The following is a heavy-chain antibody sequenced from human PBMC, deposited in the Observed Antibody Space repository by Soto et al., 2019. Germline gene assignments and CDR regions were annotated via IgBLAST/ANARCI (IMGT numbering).Heavy chain of an antibody. D-gene: IGHD6-6*01. CDR2: IYPGDSDT. CDR1: GHSFTTYW. CDR3: ARDGLSSSSSFGN. Sequence: GESLKISCKGSGHSFTTYWIGWVRQMPGKGLEWMGIIYPGDSDTKYSPSFQGQVTMSADKSISTDYLQWNRLKASDTAMYYGARDGLSSSSSFGNWGQGTLVTVS. V-gene: IGHV5-51*01. J-gene: IGHJ4*02.